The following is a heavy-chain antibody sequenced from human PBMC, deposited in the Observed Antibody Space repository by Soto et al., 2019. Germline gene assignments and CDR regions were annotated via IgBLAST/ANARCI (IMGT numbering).Heavy chain of an antibody. CDR2: IWYDGSNK. CDR3: AREGRSGSSWSRPAFDI. V-gene: IGHV3-33*01. J-gene: IGHJ3*02. Sequence: GGSLRLSCAASGFTFSSYGMHWVRQAPGKGLEWVAVIWYDGSNKYYADSVKGRFTISRDNSKNTLYLQMNSLRAEDTAVYYCAREGRSGSSWSRPAFDIWSQGTMVTVSS. D-gene: IGHD6-13*01. CDR1: GFTFSSYG.